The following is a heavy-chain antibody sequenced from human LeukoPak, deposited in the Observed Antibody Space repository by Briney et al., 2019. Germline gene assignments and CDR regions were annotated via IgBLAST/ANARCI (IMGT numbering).Heavy chain of an antibody. CDR1: GGSFSGYY. J-gene: IGHJ1*01. D-gene: IGHD6-13*01. Sequence: PSETLSLTCAVYGGSFSGYYWSWIRQPPGKGLEWIGEINHSGSTNYNPSLKSRVTISVDMSKNQFSLKLSSVTAADTAVYYCARARQQLVHGHFQHWGQGTLVTVSS. CDR3: ARARQQLVHGHFQH. CDR2: INHSGST. V-gene: IGHV4-34*01.